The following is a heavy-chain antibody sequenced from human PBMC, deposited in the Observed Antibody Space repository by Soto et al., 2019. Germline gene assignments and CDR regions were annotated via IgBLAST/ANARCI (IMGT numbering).Heavy chain of an antibody. D-gene: IGHD1-26*01. CDR3: VRGGAALPH. V-gene: IGHV3-7*01. CDR2: IAEDGSKK. CDR1: GSNFSTYY. J-gene: IGHJ4*02. Sequence: GGSLRLSCAASGSNFSTYYMGWVRQAPGKGLEWVANIAEDGSKKDYADSVKGRFTVSRDNADNSLHLQMHSLRVEDTALYYCVRGGAALPHWGQGAWVTVSS.